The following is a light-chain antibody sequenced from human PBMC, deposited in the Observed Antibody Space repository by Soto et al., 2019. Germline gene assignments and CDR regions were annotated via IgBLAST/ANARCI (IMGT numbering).Light chain of an antibody. CDR2: GAS. Sequence: EIVLTQSPGNLSLSPGERATLSCRASQSVSSSYLAWYQQKPGQAPRLLIYGASSRATGIPDRFSGSGSGPGFTLTISGLEREDFAVYYCQQYGSSPGTFGQGTKVDIK. CDR1: QSVSSSY. J-gene: IGKJ1*01. CDR3: QQYGSSPGT. V-gene: IGKV3-20*01.